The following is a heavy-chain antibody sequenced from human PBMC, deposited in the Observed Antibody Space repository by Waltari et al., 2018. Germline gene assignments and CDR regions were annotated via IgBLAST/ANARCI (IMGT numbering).Heavy chain of an antibody. J-gene: IGHJ3*01. CDR3: VSQPMVVLAHDAFAV. Sequence: QVQLQESGRGLVKPSATLSLTCSMSGSSLNPAFSWGWIRQHPGKGLEWIVSVYQGGTTSYSPYLKGRVRTSVDGSNNQFSLKLTSVTPADTAFYYCVSQPMVVLAHDAFAVWGQGTLVTVSS. CDR2: VYQGGTT. D-gene: IGHD2-15*01. CDR1: GSSLNPAFS. V-gene: IGHV4-38-2*01.